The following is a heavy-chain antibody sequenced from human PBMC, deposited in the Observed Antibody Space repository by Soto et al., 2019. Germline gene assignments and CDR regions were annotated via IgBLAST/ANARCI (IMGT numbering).Heavy chain of an antibody. V-gene: IGHV3-13*01. CDR2: IGAAGDT. D-gene: IGHD6-19*01. Sequence: GGSLRLSFAASGFPFSTYDMHWVRQSPGKGLEWISAIGAAGDTYYSDSMKGRFTISRDNAKSSLYLQMNSLSAGDSAVYYCSRGPVAGPSYYYMDMWGKGTTVTVSS. J-gene: IGHJ6*03. CDR1: GFPFSTYD. CDR3: SRGPVAGPSYYYMDM.